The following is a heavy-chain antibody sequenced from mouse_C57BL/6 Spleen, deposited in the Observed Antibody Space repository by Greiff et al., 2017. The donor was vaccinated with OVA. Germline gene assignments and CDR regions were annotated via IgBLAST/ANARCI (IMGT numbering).Heavy chain of an antibody. CDR2: IDPANGNT. V-gene: IGHV14-3*01. J-gene: IGHJ4*01. CDR3: ARSGGATRGAMDY. D-gene: IGHD3-1*01. CDR1: GFNIKNTY. Sequence: HLHQSVSDLLSPGASVKLSCTSSGFNIKNTYMHWVKQSPEQCLECIGRIDPANGNTKYAPKFQGKATITADTSSNTAYLQLSSLTSEDTAIYCCARSGGATRGAMDYWGQGTSVTVSS.